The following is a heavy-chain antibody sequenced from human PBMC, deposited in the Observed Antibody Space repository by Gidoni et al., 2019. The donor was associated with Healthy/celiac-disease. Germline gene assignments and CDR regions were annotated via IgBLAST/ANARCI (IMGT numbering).Heavy chain of an antibody. CDR1: GFTFSSYA. Sequence: QVQLVEPGGGVVQPGRSLRLSCAASGFTFSSYAMHWVRQAPGKGLEWVAVIFYDGSNTYYADSVKGRFTISRDNSKNTLYLQMNSLRAEDTAVYYCARGENGIVYWGQGTLVTVSS. J-gene: IGHJ4*02. D-gene: IGHD1-1*01. CDR3: ARGENGIVY. V-gene: IGHV3-30*04. CDR2: IFYDGSNT.